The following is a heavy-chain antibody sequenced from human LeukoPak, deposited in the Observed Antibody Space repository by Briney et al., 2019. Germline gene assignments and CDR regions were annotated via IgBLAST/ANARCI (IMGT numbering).Heavy chain of an antibody. CDR3: ARGRYTFDY. Sequence: PSETLSLTCTVSGGSISGYYWTWIRQPPGKGLEYIGYIHYSGSTNHNPSLKSRVTISVDTSKNQFALKLSSVTAADTAVYYCARGRYTFDYWGQGTLVTVSS. D-gene: IGHD1-1*01. V-gene: IGHV4-59*01. CDR2: IHYSGST. CDR1: GGSISGYY. J-gene: IGHJ4*02.